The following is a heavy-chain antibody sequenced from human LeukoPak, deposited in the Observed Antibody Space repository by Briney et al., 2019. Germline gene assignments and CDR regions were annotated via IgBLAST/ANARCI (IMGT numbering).Heavy chain of an antibody. D-gene: IGHD6-13*01. J-gene: IGHJ6*03. CDR3: ASQLPQQPHYYMDV. Sequence: PGGSLRLSCAASGFTFSSYSMNWVRQAPGKGLEWVSSISSSSTYIYYADSVKGRFTIPRDNTKNSLYLQMNSLRAEDTAVYYCASQLPQQPHYYMDVWGKGTTVTVSS. CDR2: ISSSSTYI. CDR1: GFTFSSYS. V-gene: IGHV3-21*01.